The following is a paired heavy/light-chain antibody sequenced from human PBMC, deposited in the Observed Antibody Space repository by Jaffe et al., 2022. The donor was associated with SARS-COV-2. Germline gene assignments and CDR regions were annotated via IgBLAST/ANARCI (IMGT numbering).Light chain of an antibody. CDR1: QSVSSSY. Sequence: EIVLTQSPGTLSLSPGERATLSCRASQSVSSSYLAWYQQKPGQAPRLLIYGASSRATGIPDRFSGSGSGTDFTLTISRLEPEDFAVYYCQQYGSSPWTFGQGTKLEIK. CDR2: GAS. CDR3: QQYGSSPWT. V-gene: IGKV3-20*01. J-gene: IGKJ2*02.
Heavy chain of an antibody. CDR1: GFTFSDYY. J-gene: IGHJ6*02. CDR2: ISSSGSTI. CDR3: ARVWGYGDYVDYYYYYGMDV. V-gene: IGHV3-11*01. D-gene: IGHD4-17*01. Sequence: QVQLVESGGGLVKPGGSLRLSCAASGFTFSDYYMSWIRQAPGKGLEWVSYISSSGSTIYYADSVKGRFTISRDNAKNSLYLQMNSLRAEDTAVYYCARVWGYGDYVDYYYYYGMDVWGQGTTVTVSS.